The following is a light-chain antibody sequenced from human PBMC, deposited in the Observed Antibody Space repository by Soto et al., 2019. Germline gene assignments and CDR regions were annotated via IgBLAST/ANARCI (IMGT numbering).Light chain of an antibody. Sequence: DIQMTQSPTSLAASVGDRVTISCQASQDLTNFLNWYQQKPGEAPKLLIYDTTTLEEGVPSRFSGGGSGTDFTFTINGLQPEDAAIYSCQQYVKLPYTFGQGTTLEIK. J-gene: IGKJ2*01. CDR1: QDLTNF. CDR3: QQYVKLPYT. V-gene: IGKV1-33*01. CDR2: DTT.